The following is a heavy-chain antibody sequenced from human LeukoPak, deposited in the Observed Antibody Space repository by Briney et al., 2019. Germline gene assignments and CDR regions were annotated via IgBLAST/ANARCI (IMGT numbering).Heavy chain of an antibody. CDR3: ARPYCSGGACYSDVFDI. V-gene: IGHV4-59*01. Sequence: PSETLSLTCTVSGGSISSYYWSWIRQPPGKGLEWIGYIYYSGSTNYNPSLKSRVTISVDTSKNQFSLKLSSVTAADTAVYYCARPYCSGGACYSDVFDIWGQGTMVTVSS. D-gene: IGHD2-15*01. J-gene: IGHJ3*02. CDR2: IYYSGST. CDR1: GGSISSYY.